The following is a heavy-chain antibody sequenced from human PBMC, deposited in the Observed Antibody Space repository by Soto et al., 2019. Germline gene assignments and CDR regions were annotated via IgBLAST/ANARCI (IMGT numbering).Heavy chain of an antibody. CDR1: GYTFTSNG. CDR3: ARFFYYDGNGHYLRDY. V-gene: IGHV1-18*04. CDR2: IRAYNGNT. D-gene: IGHD3-22*01. J-gene: IGHJ4*02. Sequence: ASVKASCKASGYTFTSNGTSWVLQAPGQGLEWMGWIRAYNGNTNYAQKLQGRVTMTTDTSTNAAYLELRSLRSDDTAVYYCARFFYYDGNGHYLRDYWGQGTPVTGSS.